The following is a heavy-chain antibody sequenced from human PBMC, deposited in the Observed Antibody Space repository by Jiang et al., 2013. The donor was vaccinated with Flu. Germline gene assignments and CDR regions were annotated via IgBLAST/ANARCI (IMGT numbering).Heavy chain of an antibody. D-gene: IGHD3-22*01. Sequence: TLSLTCAVSGYSISSGYYWGWIRQPPGKGLEWIGSIYHSGSTYYNPSLKSRVTISVDTSKNQFSLKLSSVTAADTAVYYCARGGDYYDSSGYSEYFQHWGQGTLVTVSS. V-gene: IGHV4-38-2*01. CDR2: IYHSGST. CDR3: ARGGDYYDSSGYSEYFQH. J-gene: IGHJ1*01. CDR1: GYSISSGYY.